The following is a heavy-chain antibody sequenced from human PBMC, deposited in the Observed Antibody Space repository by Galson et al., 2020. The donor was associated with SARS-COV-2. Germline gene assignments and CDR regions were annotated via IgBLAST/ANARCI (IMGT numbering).Heavy chain of an antibody. D-gene: IGHD3-3*01. CDR1: RASVSSGDYY. Sequence: SQTLSLTCTVSRASVSSGDYYWTWIRQAPGKGLEWLGNVYYSGSANYNPSLESRLTLSVDMSKNEFYLDVISVTAADTAVYFCASESTVWSGSYVSGLDSWGQGTPVIVSS. CDR2: VYYSGSA. V-gene: IGHV4-30-4*08. J-gene: IGHJ4*02. CDR3: ASESTVWSGSYVSGLDS.